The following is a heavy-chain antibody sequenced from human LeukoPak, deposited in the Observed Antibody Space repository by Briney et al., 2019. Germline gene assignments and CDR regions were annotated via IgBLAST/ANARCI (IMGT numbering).Heavy chain of an antibody. J-gene: IGHJ4*02. CDR3: ARDQGSGWYGY. CDR2: ISAYNGNT. Sequence: GWISAYNGNTNYAQKLQGRVTMTTDTSTSTAYMELRSLRSDDTAVYHCARDQGSGWYGYWGQGTLVTVSS. D-gene: IGHD6-19*01. V-gene: IGHV1-18*01.